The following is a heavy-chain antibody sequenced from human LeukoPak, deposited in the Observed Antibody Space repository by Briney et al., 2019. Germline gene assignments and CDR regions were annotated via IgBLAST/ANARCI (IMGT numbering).Heavy chain of an antibody. D-gene: IGHD6-19*01. CDR2: INHSGST. Sequence: WIGEINHSGSTNYNPSLKSRVTISVDTSKNQFSLKLSSVTAADTAVYYCARPGIAVAGIDYWGQGTLVTVSS. V-gene: IGHV4-34*01. CDR3: ARPGIAVAGIDY. J-gene: IGHJ4*02.